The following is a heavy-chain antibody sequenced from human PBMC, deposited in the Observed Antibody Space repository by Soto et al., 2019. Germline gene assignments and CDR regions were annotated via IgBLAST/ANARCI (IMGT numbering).Heavy chain of an antibody. CDR2: IYYGGSI. D-gene: IGHD3-22*01. CDR3: TGAYYDINGYSLDP. J-gene: IGHJ5*02. Sequence: ETLSLTCSVSGGSISSGYWTWIRQPPGKGLEWIGYIYYGGSINYNPSLKSRVIISVDTAKNQFSLRLSSVTAADTAVYYCTGAYYDINGYSLDPWGQGTSVTVSS. CDR1: GGSISSGY. V-gene: IGHV4-59*01.